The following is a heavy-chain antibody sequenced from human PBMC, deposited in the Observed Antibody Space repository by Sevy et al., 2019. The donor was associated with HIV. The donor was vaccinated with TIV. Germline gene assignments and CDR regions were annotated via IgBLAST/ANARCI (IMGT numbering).Heavy chain of an antibody. Sequence: GGSLRLSCVGSGFVFEDFAVHWVRRSPGKGLEWVSGLTGDGRKKFYEGSVKGRFTISRENARNSLYLQMNNMKFDDTAFYYCVRDMSPSRGTGHNCFDLWGHGTLVTVSS. CDR3: VRDMSPSRGTGHNCFDL. CDR1: GFVFEDFA. V-gene: IGHV3-9*01. CDR2: LTGDGRKK. J-gene: IGHJ5*02.